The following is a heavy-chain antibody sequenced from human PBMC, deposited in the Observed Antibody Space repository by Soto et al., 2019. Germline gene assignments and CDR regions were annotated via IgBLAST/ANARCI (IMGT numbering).Heavy chain of an antibody. CDR2: FDPEDGKT. V-gene: IGHV1-24*01. Sequence: ASVKVSCKASGGTFSSHAVSWVRQAPGHGLEWMGGFDPEDGKTIYAQKFQGRVTMTEDTSTDTAYMELSSLRSEDTAVYYCATAARAYYYDSSGLFDIWGQGTMVTVSS. D-gene: IGHD3-22*01. CDR1: GGTFSSHA. CDR3: ATAARAYYYDSSGLFDI. J-gene: IGHJ3*02.